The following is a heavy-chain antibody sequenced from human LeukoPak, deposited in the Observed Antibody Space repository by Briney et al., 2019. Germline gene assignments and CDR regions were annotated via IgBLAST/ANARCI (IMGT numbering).Heavy chain of an antibody. CDR2: INHSGST. CDR1: GGSFSGYY. CDR3: ASLEVRAYYYYYYYMDV. V-gene: IGHV4-34*01. D-gene: IGHD3-10*01. Sequence: PSETLSLTCAVYGGSFSGYYWSWIRQPPGKGLEWIGEINHSGSTNYNPSLKSRVTISVDTSKNQFSLKLSSVTAADTAVYYCASLEVRAYYYYYYYMDVWGKGTTVTVSS. J-gene: IGHJ6*03.